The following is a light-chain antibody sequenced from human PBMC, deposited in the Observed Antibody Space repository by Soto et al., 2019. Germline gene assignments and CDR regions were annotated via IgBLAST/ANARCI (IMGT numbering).Light chain of an antibody. J-gene: IGLJ1*01. V-gene: IGLV2-14*01. CDR2: EVS. Sequence: QSALTQPAPVSGSPGQSIAISCTGTNSDVGGYNYVFWYQQHPGKVPNLMISEVSNRPSGVANRFSGSKSGNTASLTISGLQAEDEADYYCSSYTSSSTYGFGTGTKSPA. CDR1: NSDVGGYNY. CDR3: SSYTSSSTYG.